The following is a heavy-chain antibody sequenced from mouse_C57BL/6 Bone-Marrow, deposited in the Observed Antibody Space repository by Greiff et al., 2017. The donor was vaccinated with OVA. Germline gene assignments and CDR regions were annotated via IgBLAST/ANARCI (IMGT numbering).Heavy chain of an antibody. D-gene: IGHD2-2*01. J-gene: IGHJ4*01. CDR3: ARGYGYDRYYAMDY. CDR1: GFTFSDYG. Sequence: EVKLVESGGGLVKPGGSLTLSCAASGFTFSDYGMHWVRQAPEKGLEWVAYISSGSSTIYYADTVKGRFTISRDNAKNTLFLQMTSLRSEDTAMYYCARGYGYDRYYAMDYWGQGTSVTVSS. V-gene: IGHV5-17*01. CDR2: ISSGSSTI.